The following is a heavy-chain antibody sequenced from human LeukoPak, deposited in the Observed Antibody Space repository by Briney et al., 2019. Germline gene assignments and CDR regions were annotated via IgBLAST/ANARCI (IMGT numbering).Heavy chain of an antibody. Sequence: GGSLRLSCAASGFTFSSYSMSWVRQAPGKGLEWVADIKQDGSDKYYVDSVKGRFTISRDNAKNSLYLQMNSLRAEDTAVYYSATDRAAAGTIRVRNNWFVDCGQEALVTVSS. CDR2: IKQDGSDK. J-gene: IGHJ5*02. CDR1: GFTFSSYS. D-gene: IGHD6-13*01. CDR3: ATDRAAAGTIRVRNNWFVD. V-gene: IGHV3-7*01.